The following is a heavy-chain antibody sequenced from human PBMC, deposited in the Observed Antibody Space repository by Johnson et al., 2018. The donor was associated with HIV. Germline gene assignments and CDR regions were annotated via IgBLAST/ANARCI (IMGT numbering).Heavy chain of an antibody. J-gene: IGHJ3*02. CDR1: GFTVSSNY. D-gene: IGHD6-13*01. Sequence: MQLVESGGGSVQPGGSLTLSCAVSGFTVSSNYMSWVRQAPGKGLEWVSVIYSGGSTYYADSVKGRFTISRDNSKNTLYLQMNSLRAEDTAIYYCVKGMDSSSWYAFDIWGQGTMVTVSS. CDR2: IYSGGST. CDR3: VKGMDSSSWYAFDI. V-gene: IGHV3-66*01.